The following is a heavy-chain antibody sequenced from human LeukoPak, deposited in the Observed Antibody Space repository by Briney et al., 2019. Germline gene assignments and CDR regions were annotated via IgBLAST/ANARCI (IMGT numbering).Heavy chain of an antibody. CDR3: ARADPPNYFDY. V-gene: IGHV4-39*07. CDR2: IYYSGST. J-gene: IGHJ4*02. Sequence: SETLSLTCTVSGGSISSSSYYWGWIRQPPGKGLEWIGSIYYSGSTYYNPSLKSRVTISVDTSKNQFSLKLSSVTAADTAVYYCARADPPNYFDYWGQGTLVTVSS. CDR1: GGSISSSSYY.